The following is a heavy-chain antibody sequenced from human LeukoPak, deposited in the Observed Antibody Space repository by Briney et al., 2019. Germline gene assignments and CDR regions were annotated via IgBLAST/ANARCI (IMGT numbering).Heavy chain of an antibody. CDR1: GFTFSSYA. Sequence: GGSLRLSCAASGFTFSSYAMHWVRQAPGKGLEWVAVISYDGSNKYYADSVKGRFTISRDNAKNSLYLQMNSLRAEDTAVYYCAREQALILTGYYVSYYFDCWGQGTLVTVSS. V-gene: IGHV3-30-3*01. CDR2: ISYDGSNK. CDR3: AREQALILTGYYVSYYFDC. D-gene: IGHD3-9*01. J-gene: IGHJ4*02.